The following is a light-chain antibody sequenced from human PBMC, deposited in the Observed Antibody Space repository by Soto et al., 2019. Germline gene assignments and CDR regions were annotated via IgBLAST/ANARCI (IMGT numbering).Light chain of an antibody. CDR2: TAS. CDR1: QGINKF. V-gene: IGKV1-16*01. Sequence: DIQMTPSPSSLSPSVGASVTITCRARQGINKFLAWFQQKTGTAPKSLISTASLLQSGVPSRFSGSGSWTHFTLTINNLQPEDFATYYCQQYESFPLTFGGGTRVEIK. CDR3: QQYESFPLT. J-gene: IGKJ4*01.